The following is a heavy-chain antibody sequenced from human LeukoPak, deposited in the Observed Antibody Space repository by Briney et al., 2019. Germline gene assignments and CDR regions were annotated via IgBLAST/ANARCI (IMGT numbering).Heavy chain of an antibody. CDR3: ARGRGSAAAGIPSPKIFDY. J-gene: IGHJ4*02. CDR2: IYHSGST. V-gene: IGHV4-4*02. CDR1: GGSISSNNW. Sequence: SETLSLTCAVSGGSISSNNWWGWVRQPPGKGLEWIGEIYHSGSTNYNPSLKSRVTISVDTSKNQFSLKLSSVTAADTAVYYCARGRGSAAAGIPSPKIFDYWGQGTLVTVSS. D-gene: IGHD6-13*01.